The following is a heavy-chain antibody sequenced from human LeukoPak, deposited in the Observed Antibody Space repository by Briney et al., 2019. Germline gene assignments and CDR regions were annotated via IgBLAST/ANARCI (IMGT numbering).Heavy chain of an antibody. CDR2: IYYGGST. CDR1: GGSISSGGYY. D-gene: IGHD3-9*01. V-gene: IGHV4-31*03. Sequence: SETLSLTCSVSGGSISSGGYYWSWIRQHPGKGLEWIGYIYYGGSTFYNPSLRSRVTISRDTSKNQFSLKLSSVTAADTAVYYCARVNILTGPKAYYFDYWGQGTLVTVSS. J-gene: IGHJ4*02. CDR3: ARVNILTGPKAYYFDY.